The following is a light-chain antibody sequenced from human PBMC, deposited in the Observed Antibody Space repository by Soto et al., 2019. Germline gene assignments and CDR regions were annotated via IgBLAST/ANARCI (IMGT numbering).Light chain of an antibody. CDR3: QQSYSTPIT. J-gene: IGKJ5*01. V-gene: IGKV1-39*01. CDR2: AAS. CDR1: QSISSY. Sequence: DIQMTQSPSSLSASVGDRVTITCRASQSISSYLNWHQQKPGKAPKLLIYAASSLQSGVPSRFSGSGSGTDFTLTISSPQPEDFATYYCQQSYSTPITFGQGTRLEIK.